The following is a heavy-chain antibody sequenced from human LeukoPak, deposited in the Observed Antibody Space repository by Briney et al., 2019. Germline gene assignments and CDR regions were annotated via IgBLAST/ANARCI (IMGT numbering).Heavy chain of an antibody. Sequence: ASVKVSCKASGYTFTAYYMHWVRQAPGQGLEWVGWITPNSGDTNYAQKFQGRVTLTRDTSINTAYMELSGLTTDDTDVYYFARDAAQQATVVITNEPRGPPGAADYWGQGTLVTVSS. CDR2: ITPNSGDT. D-gene: IGHD3-22*01. J-gene: IGHJ4*02. CDR3: ARDAAQQATVVITNEPRGPPGAADY. CDR1: GYTFTAYY. V-gene: IGHV1-2*02.